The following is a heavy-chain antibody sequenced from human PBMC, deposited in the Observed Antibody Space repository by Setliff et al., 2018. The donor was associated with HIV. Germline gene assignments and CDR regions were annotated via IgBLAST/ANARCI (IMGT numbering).Heavy chain of an antibody. CDR2: IYYSGTT. D-gene: IGHD6-13*01. V-gene: IGHV4-38-2*01. CDR3: ARGSHGTSWTDY. CDR1: GYSVSSGYY. J-gene: IGHJ4*02. Sequence: PSETLSLTCAVSGYSVSSGYYWGWIRQTPGKGLEWIGSIYYSGTTYYNPSLKSRVTMSVDTSTSRLSLKVHSVTAADTAMYYCARGSHGTSWTDYWGQGTLVTVSS.